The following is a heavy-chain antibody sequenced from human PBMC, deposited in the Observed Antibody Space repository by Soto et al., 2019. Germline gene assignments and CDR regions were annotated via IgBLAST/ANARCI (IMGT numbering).Heavy chain of an antibody. CDR3: VRLIDGAAPDY. CDR2: IDPSDSYT. V-gene: IGHV5-10-1*01. D-gene: IGHD1-26*01. Sequence: SLKISCKGSGYSFTTYWISWVRQMPGKGLEWMGRIDPSDSYTNYSPSSQGHVTISVDKSISTAYLQWSSLKASDTAMYYCVRLIDGAAPDYWGQGTLVTVSS. J-gene: IGHJ4*02. CDR1: GYSFTTYW.